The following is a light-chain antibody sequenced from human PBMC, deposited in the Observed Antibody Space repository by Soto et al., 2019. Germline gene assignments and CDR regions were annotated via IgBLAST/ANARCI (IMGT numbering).Light chain of an antibody. CDR2: QIN. V-gene: IGLV2-8*01. Sequence: QSALTQPPSASGSPGQSVTISCTGTSGDIGAHNYVSWYQQHPGKAPQLMIYQINKRPSGVPDRFSGSRSGNTASLTVSGLPPEDEADYYCTSYAGHNNFVFGTGTKVTVL. J-gene: IGLJ1*01. CDR3: TSYAGHNNFV. CDR1: SGDIGAHNY.